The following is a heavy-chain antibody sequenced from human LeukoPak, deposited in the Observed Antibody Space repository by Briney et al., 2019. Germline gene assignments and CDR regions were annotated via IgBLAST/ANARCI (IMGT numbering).Heavy chain of an antibody. CDR2: INPSGGST. V-gene: IGHV1-46*01. J-gene: IGHJ5*02. D-gene: IGHD3-10*01. CDR1: GYTFTGYY. Sequence: ASVKVSCKASGYTFTGYYMHWVRQAPGQGLEWMGIINPSGGSTSYAQKFQGRVTMTRDTSTSTVYMELSSLRSEDTAVYYCARESGSLDYGSGSYIYWFDPWGQGTLVTVSS. CDR3: ARESGSLDYGSGSYIYWFDP.